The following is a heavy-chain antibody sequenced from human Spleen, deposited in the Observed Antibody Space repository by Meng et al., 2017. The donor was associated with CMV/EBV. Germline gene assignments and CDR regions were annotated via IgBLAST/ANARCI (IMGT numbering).Heavy chain of an antibody. D-gene: IGHD6-19*01. CDR2: IYYSGST. CDR1: GGSIRSSSYY. J-gene: IGHJ4*02. Sequence: QLQLQEWGPGLVKPSETLSLTCTVSGGSIRSSSYYWGWIRQPPGKGLEWIGSIYYSGSTYYNPSLKSRVTISVDTSKNQFSLKLSSVTAADTAVYYCARGGIAVGYWGQGTLVTVSS. CDR3: ARGGIAVGY. V-gene: IGHV4-39*07.